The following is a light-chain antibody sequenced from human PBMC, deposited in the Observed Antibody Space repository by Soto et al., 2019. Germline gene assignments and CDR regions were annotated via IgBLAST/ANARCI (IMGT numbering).Light chain of an antibody. CDR1: QSITSY. CDR2: TAS. V-gene: IGKV1-39*01. Sequence: DIQMTQSPSSLSASVGDRVTITCRASQSITSYLSWYQQKPGKAPKLLIYTASSLQSGVPSRFSGSGSGTDFTLTISSLQPADFATYFCQLTYSAPWTFGQGTNVEIK. CDR3: QLTYSAPWT. J-gene: IGKJ1*01.